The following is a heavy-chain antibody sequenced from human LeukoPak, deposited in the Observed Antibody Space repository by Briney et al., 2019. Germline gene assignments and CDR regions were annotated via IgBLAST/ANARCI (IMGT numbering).Heavy chain of an antibody. J-gene: IGHJ3*02. V-gene: IGHV1-2*02. Sequence: ASVKVSCKASGYTFTDYYMHWVRQAPGQGLEWMGWINPNSGGTNYAQKFQCRVTMTRDTSISTAYMELSRLRSDDTAVYYRARVVQPKDAFDIRGQGTMVTVSS. CDR3: ARVVQPKDAFDI. D-gene: IGHD2-2*01. CDR1: GYTFTDYY. CDR2: INPNSGGT.